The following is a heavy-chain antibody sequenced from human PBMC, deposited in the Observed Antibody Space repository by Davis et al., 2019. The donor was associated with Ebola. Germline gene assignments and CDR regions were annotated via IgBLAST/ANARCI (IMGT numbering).Heavy chain of an antibody. V-gene: IGHV3-21*01. CDR3: ARDPTAAAGGLGLGY. D-gene: IGHD6-13*01. Sequence: GESLKISCAASGFTFSSYSMNWVRQAPGKGLEWVSSISSSSSYIYYADSVKGRFTISRDNAKNSLYLQMNSLRAEDTAVYYCARDPTAAAGGLGLGYWGQGTLVTVSS. CDR2: ISSSSSYI. J-gene: IGHJ4*02. CDR1: GFTFSSYS.